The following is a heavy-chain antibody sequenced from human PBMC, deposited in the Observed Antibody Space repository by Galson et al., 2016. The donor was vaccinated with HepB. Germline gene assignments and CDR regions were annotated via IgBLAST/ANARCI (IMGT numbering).Heavy chain of an antibody. CDR1: FTFSSHG. Sequence: FTFSSHGIHWIRQAPGKGLEWVAVISPDGSQQYYTDSVKGRFTISGDNSKNTLNLQMNSLRAEDTAVYYCVQDPAARLGSYWADNWFDTWGLGTLVTVSS. J-gene: IGHJ5*02. V-gene: IGHV3-30*18. CDR3: VQDPAARLGSYWADNWFDT. CDR2: ISPDGSQQ. D-gene: IGHD5-18*01.